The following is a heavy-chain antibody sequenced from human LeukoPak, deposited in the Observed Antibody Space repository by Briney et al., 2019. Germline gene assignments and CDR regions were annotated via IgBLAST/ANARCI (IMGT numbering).Heavy chain of an antibody. V-gene: IGHV3-30-3*01. CDR2: ISYDGSNK. Sequence: PGGSLRLSCAASGFTFSSYAMHWVRQAPGKGLEWVAVISYDGSNKYYADSVKGRLTISRDNSKNTLYLQMNSLRAEDTAVYYCARDPAATGTLDYWGQGTLVTVSS. D-gene: IGHD1-1*01. CDR3: ARDPAATGTLDY. CDR1: GFTFSSYA. J-gene: IGHJ4*02.